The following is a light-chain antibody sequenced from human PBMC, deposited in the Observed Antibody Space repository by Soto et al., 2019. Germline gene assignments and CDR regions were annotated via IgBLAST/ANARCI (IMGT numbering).Light chain of an antibody. V-gene: IGKV1-27*01. CDR1: QGISNY. CDR2: AAS. CDR3: PKYNTAPFT. J-gene: IGKJ3*01. Sequence: DIQMTQSPSSLSASVGDRVTITCRASQGISNYVAWYQQKPGRVPKFLIYAASTLQSGVPPRFSGSVSGTDFTLIISTLQPVDVATYYCPKYNTAPFTFGPGTKVDIK.